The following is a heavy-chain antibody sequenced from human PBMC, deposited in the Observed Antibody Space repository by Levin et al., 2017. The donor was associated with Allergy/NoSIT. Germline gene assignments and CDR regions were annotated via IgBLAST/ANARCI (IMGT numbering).Heavy chain of an antibody. J-gene: IGHJ4*02. CDR2: ISSSGNAI. CDR1: GFTFSSYS. V-gene: IGHV3-48*02. CDR3: ARDEMTTVRYFDY. Sequence: PGGSLRLSCAASGFTFSSYSMNWVRQAPGKGLEWVSYISSSGNAIYYADSVKGRFTISRDNAKNSLYLQMNSLRDEDTAVYYCARDEMTTVRYFDYWGQGTLVTVSS. D-gene: IGHD4-17*01.